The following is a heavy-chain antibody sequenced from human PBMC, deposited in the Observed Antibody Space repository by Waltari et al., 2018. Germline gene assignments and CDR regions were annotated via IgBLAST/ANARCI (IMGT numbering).Heavy chain of an antibody. CDR2: ISNDGSSI. J-gene: IGHJ6*02. V-gene: IGHV3-30*04. CDR1: GFTFSGYN. Sequence: QMQLVESGGGVVQHGGSLRLSCAASGFTFSGYNMYWVRQAPGKGLEWVTLISNDGSSIHYADSVKARFFISRDNSKNALYLQLNSLRTDDTAVYYCARGDYGMDVWGQGTTVTVSS. CDR3: ARGDYGMDV.